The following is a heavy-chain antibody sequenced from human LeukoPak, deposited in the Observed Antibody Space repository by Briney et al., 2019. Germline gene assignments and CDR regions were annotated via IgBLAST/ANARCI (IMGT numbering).Heavy chain of an antibody. D-gene: IGHD6-6*01. J-gene: IGHJ4*02. CDR1: GFTFSSYS. CDR2: ISSSSSYI. V-gene: IGHV3-21*01. CDR3: ASRPFSIAARRAFDY. Sequence: GGSLRLSCAASGFTFSSYSMNWVRQAPGKGLEWVSSISSSSSYIYYADSVKGRFTISRDNAKNSLYLQMNSLRAEDTAVYYCASRPFSIAARRAFDYWGQGTLVTVSS.